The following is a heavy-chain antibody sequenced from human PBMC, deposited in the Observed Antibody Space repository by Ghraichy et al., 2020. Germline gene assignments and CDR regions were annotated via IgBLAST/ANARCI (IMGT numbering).Heavy chain of an antibody. Sequence: SGPTLVKPTQTLTLTCSFSGFSLRTSGMCVTWIRQPPGKALEFLARIDWEDDKYYNSSLKTRLTISKDTSKNHVVLTMTNMDPADTATYYCARILMPARAGDTRTHFFGRWGRGTLVTVSS. J-gene: IGHJ4*02. CDR3: ARILMPARAGDTRTHFFGR. CDR2: IDWEDDK. D-gene: IGHD3-3*01. CDR1: GFSLRTSGMC. V-gene: IGHV2-70*11.